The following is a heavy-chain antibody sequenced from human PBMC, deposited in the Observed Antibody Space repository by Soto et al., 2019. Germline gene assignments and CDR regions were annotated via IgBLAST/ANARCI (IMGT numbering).Heavy chain of an antibody. CDR3: ARGPGQNGYYYDSSASLPFGYS. Sequence: SETLSLTCAVYGGSFSGYYWSWIRQPPGKGLEWIGEINHSGSTNYNPSLKSRVTISVDTSKNQFSLKLSSVTAADTAVYYCARGPGQNGYYYDSSASLPFGYS. J-gene: IGHJ5*01. V-gene: IGHV4-34*01. CDR2: INHSGST. CDR1: GGSFSGYY. D-gene: IGHD3-22*01.